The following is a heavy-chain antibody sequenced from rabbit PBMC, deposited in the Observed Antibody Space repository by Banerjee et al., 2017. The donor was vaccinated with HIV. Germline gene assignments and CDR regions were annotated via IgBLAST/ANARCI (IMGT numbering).Heavy chain of an antibody. Sequence: QQLVESGGDLVKPGASLTLTCTASGFSFSSSYYMCWVRQAPGKGLEWIACIYAGSSGATYYASWAKGRFTISKTSSTTVTLQMTSLTGADTATYFCARGPFYYTYGYAGGPAASYFTLWGQGTLVTVS. CDR1: GFSFSSSYY. CDR2: IYAGSSGAT. J-gene: IGHJ4*01. D-gene: IGHD6-1*01. CDR3: ARGPFYYTYGYAGGPAASYFTL. V-gene: IGHV1S40*01.